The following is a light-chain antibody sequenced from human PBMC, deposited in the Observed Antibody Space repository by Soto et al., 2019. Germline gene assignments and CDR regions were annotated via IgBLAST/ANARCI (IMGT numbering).Light chain of an antibody. CDR1: QSISSY. V-gene: IGKV1-39*01. J-gene: IGKJ1*01. CDR2: AAS. CDR3: QQSYSTPRT. Sequence: DIQMTQSPSSLSASVGDRVTITCRASQSISSYLNWYQQKPGKAPKLLISAASSLQSGVPSRFSGSGSGTDFTLTISSLQPEDFATYYCQQSYSTPRTFGQGTKVEIK.